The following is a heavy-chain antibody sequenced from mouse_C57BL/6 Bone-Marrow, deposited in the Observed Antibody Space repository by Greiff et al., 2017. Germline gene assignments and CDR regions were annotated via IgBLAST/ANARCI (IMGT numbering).Heavy chain of an antibody. CDR1: GYTFTSYW. D-gene: IGHD1-1*02. V-gene: IGHV1-69*01. Sequence: QVQLQQPGAELVMPGASVKLSCKASGYTFTSYWMHWVKQRPGQGLEWIGEIDPSDSYTNYNQKFKGKSTLTVDKSSSTAYMQLSSLTSEDSAVYYCAREEISYGAMDYWGQGTSVTVSS. CDR3: AREEISYGAMDY. CDR2: IDPSDSYT. J-gene: IGHJ4*01.